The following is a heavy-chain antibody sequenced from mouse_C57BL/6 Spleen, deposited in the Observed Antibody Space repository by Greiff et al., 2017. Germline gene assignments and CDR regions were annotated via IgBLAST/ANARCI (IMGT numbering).Heavy chain of an antibody. D-gene: IGHD2-5*01. V-gene: IGHV1-15*01. Sequence: VQLQQSGAELVRPGASVTLSCKASGYTFTDYEMHWVKQTPVHGLEWIGAIDPETGGTAYNQKFKGKAILTADKSSSTAYMELRSLTSEDSAVYYCTIYYSNCYAMDYWGQGTSVTVSS. CDR1: GYTFTDYE. CDR2: IDPETGGT. J-gene: IGHJ4*01. CDR3: TIYYSNCYAMDY.